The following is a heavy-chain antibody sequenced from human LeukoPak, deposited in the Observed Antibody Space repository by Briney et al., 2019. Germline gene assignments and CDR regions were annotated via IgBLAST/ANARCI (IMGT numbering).Heavy chain of an antibody. CDR2: MNPNSGNT. CDR1: GYTFTSYD. Sequence: ASVKVSCKASGYTFTSYDINWVRQATGQGLEWMGWMNPNSGNTGYAQKSQGRVTMTRNTSISTAYMELSSLRSEDTAVYYCASPGPSRNGDYVSGLGYWGQGTLVTVSS. D-gene: IGHD4-17*01. J-gene: IGHJ4*02. CDR3: ASPGPSRNGDYVSGLGY. V-gene: IGHV1-8*01.